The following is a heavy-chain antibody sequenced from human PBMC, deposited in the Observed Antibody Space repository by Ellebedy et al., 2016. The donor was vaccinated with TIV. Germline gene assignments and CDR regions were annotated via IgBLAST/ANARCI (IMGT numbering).Heavy chain of an antibody. CDR2: IYPGDSDT. J-gene: IGHJ6*02. CDR1: GSSFTSYL. Sequence: GESLKISXKCSGSSFTSYLIGWVRQMPGKVLEWMGIIYPGDSDTRYSPSFQGQITISADKSISTAYLQRSSLKDSDTAMYYCASPGRVAAAGSPYYYGMDVWGQGTTVTVSS. V-gene: IGHV5-51*01. CDR3: ASPGRVAAAGSPYYYGMDV. D-gene: IGHD6-13*01.